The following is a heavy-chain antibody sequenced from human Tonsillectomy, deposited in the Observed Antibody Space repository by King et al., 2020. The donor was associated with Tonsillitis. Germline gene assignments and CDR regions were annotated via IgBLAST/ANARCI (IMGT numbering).Heavy chain of an antibody. V-gene: IGHV3-23*04. CDR2: ISGSGGST. Sequence: QLVQSGGGLVQPGGSLRLSCAASGFTFNTYAMTYVRQAPGKGLEWVSAISGSGGSTYYADSVKGRFTISRDNSKNTLYLQMNSLRAEDTAVYYCATPGRYYYDSSGYGPVDYWGQGTLVTVSS. D-gene: IGHD3-22*01. J-gene: IGHJ4*02. CDR1: GFTFNTYA. CDR3: ATPGRYYYDSSGYGPVDY.